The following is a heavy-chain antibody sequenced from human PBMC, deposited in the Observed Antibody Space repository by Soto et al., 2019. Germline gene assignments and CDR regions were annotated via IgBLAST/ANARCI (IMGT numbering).Heavy chain of an antibody. V-gene: IGHV4-31*03. CDR3: ARLGIRYYYGMDV. D-gene: IGHD7-27*01. Sequence: QVQLQESGPGLVKPSQTLSLTCTVSGGSISSGGYYWSWIRQHPGKGLEWIGYIYYSGSTYYNPSRKSRVTISVETSKNPFSLKLSSVTAADTAVYYCARLGIRYYYGMDVWGQGTTVTVSS. CDR2: IYYSGST. CDR1: GGSISSGGYY. J-gene: IGHJ6*02.